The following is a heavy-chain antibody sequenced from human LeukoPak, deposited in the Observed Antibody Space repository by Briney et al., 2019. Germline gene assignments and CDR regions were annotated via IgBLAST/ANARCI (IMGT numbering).Heavy chain of an antibody. D-gene: IGHD3-10*01. CDR3: VASIISPSNH. V-gene: IGHV3-72*01. CDR1: GFTFNDHY. Sequence: GGSLRLSCATSGFTFNDHYLAWVRQAPGKGLEWVGRTKNRANSYTTEYAASVEGRFTISRDDSKKSLRLQMNSLKTEDTAIYYCVASIISPSNHWGLGTLVTVSS. CDR2: TKNRANSYTT. J-gene: IGHJ4*02.